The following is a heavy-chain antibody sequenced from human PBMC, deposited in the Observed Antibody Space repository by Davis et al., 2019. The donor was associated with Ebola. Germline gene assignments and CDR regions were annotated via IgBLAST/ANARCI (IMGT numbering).Heavy chain of an antibody. V-gene: IGHV1-2*06. Sequence: ASVKVSCKASGYTFTGYYMHWVRQAPGQGLEWMGRINPNSGGTNYAQKFQGRVTMTRDTSISTAYMELSRLRSDDTAVFYCARATFAYNSGWYADYWGQGTLVTVSS. CDR1: GYTFTGYY. J-gene: IGHJ4*02. CDR3: ARATFAYNSGWYADY. CDR2: INPNSGGT. D-gene: IGHD6-19*01.